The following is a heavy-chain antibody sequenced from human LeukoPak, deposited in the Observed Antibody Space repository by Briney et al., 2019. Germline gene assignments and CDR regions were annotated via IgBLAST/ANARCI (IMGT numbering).Heavy chain of an antibody. Sequence: GGSLRLSCAASGFPFSNYWMMWVRQAPGKGLEWVANIKGDGGQKYYADSVKGRFTISGDNAKNSLYLQINSVRDEDSAVYYCARIGYHSCGLDYWGQGTLVTVSS. CDR3: ARIGYHSCGLDY. D-gene: IGHD3-22*01. CDR1: GFPFSNYW. J-gene: IGHJ4*02. V-gene: IGHV3-7*01. CDR2: IKGDGGQK.